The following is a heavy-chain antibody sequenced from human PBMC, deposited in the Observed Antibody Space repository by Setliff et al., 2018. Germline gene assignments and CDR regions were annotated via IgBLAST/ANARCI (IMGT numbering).Heavy chain of an antibody. V-gene: IGHV3-7*01. CDR1: EFTFSNYW. D-gene: IGHD7-27*01. CDR3: ATDRRPFNWGGNDAFDI. CDR2: IRQDGGQT. Sequence: TGGSLRLSCVASEFTFSNYWMTWVRQAPGKGLEWVANIRQDGGQTYYEDSVKGRFTISRDNAKNSLYLQMNSLRAEDTALYYCATDRRPFNWGGNDAFDIWGQGTMVTVSS. J-gene: IGHJ3*02.